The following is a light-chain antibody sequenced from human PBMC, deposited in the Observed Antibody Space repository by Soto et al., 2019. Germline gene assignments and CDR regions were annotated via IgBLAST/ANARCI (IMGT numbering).Light chain of an antibody. V-gene: IGLV2-14*01. Sequence: QSVLTQPASVSGSPGQSITISCTGTSSDVGGYNYVSWYQHHPGKAPKLMIYEVNNRPSGVSNRFSGSKSGNTASLTISGLQAEDEADYYCSSYRTTTRVFGGGTKVTVL. CDR1: SSDVGGYNY. CDR2: EVN. CDR3: SSYRTTTRV. J-gene: IGLJ3*02.